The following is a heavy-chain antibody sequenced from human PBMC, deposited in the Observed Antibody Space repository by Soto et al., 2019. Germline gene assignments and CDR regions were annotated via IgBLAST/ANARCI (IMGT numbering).Heavy chain of an antibody. CDR1: GFTFSSYA. J-gene: IGHJ4*02. CDR3: AKPLISSSCYLINDFFDY. Sequence: EVQLLESGGGLVQPGGSLRLSCAASGFTFSSYAMSWVSQAPGKRLEWVSAISGSGGSTYYAASVKGRFTSSRDNSKNTLYLKMNSLRADDTAVYYCAKPLISSSCYLINDFFDYWFQGSMVTVSS. CDR2: ISGSGGST. D-gene: IGHD6-13*01. V-gene: IGHV3-23*01.